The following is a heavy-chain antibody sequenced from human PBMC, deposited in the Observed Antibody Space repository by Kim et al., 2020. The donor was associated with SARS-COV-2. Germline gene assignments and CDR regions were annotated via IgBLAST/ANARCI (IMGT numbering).Heavy chain of an antibody. J-gene: IGHJ4*02. Sequence: RFTISRDNAKNSLYLQMNSLRAEDTAVYYCARDAPTDYSSSWYGVVFFDYWGQGTLVTVSS. CDR3: ARDAPTDYSSSWYGVVFFDY. D-gene: IGHD6-13*01. V-gene: IGHV3-48*03.